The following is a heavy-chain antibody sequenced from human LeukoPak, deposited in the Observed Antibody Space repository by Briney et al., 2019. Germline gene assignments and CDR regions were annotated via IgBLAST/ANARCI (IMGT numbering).Heavy chain of an antibody. CDR3: AKDQVYGYSPLDY. Sequence: PGGSLRLSCAASGFTFNSYGMHWVRQAPGKGLEWVAVISYDGSNKYYADSVKGRFTISRDNSKNTRYLQMNSLRAEDTAVYYCAKDQVYGYSPLDYWGQGTLVTVSS. J-gene: IGHJ4*02. CDR2: ISYDGSNK. CDR1: GFTFNSYG. V-gene: IGHV3-30*18. D-gene: IGHD5-18*01.